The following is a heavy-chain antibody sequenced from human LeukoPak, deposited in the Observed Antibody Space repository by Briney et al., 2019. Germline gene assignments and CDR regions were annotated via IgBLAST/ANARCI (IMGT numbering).Heavy chain of an antibody. Sequence: PGGSLRLSCAASGFTLSSYGIHWVRQAPGKGLEWVTFIRYDGSNKYYADSVKGRFTISRDNTKNSLYLQMNSLRAEDTALYYCAKEGELRYFDWLLYYFDYWGQGTLVTVSS. CDR1: GFTLSSYG. J-gene: IGHJ4*02. CDR3: AKEGELRYFDWLLYYFDY. V-gene: IGHV3-30*02. D-gene: IGHD3-9*01. CDR2: IRYDGSNK.